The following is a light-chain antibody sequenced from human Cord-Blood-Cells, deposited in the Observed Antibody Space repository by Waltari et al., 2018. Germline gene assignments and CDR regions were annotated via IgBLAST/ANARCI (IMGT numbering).Light chain of an antibody. CDR2: DAS. CDR3: QQYDNRLT. Sequence: DIQMTQSPSSLSASVGDRVTITCQAIQDISNYLNWFQQKPGKAPQLLIYDASNLETGVPSRFSGRGSGTDVTFTISSLQPEDIATYYCQQYDNRLTFGGGTKVEIK. J-gene: IGKJ4*01. V-gene: IGKV1-33*01. CDR1: QDISNY.